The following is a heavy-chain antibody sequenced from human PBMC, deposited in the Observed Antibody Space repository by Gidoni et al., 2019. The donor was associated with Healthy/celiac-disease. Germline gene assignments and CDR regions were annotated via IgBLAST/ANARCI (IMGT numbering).Heavy chain of an antibody. J-gene: IGHJ4*02. Sequence: EVQLVESGGGLVQPGGSLRLSCAASGFTFSSYSMNWVRQGPGKGLEWVSYISSSSSTIYYADSVKGRFTISRDNAKNSLYLQMNSLRDEDTAVYYCARDSGYSYGRRFDYWGQGTLVTVSS. CDR1: GFTFSSYS. V-gene: IGHV3-48*02. CDR2: ISSSSSTI. CDR3: ARDSGYSYGRRFDY. D-gene: IGHD5-18*01.